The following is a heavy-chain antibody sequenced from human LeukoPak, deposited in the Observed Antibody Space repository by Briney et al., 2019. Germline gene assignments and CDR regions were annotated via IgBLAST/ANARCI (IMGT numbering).Heavy chain of an antibody. Sequence: PSETLSLTCTVSGGSISSYYWSWIRQPPGKGLEWIGYIYYSGSTNYNPSLKSRVTISVDTSKNQFSLKLSSVTAADTAVYYCARSPPLIVVPAASYWYFDLWGRGTLVTVSS. CDR1: GGSISSYY. CDR3: ARSPPLIVVPAASYWYFDL. V-gene: IGHV4-59*08. D-gene: IGHD2-2*01. CDR2: IYYSGST. J-gene: IGHJ2*01.